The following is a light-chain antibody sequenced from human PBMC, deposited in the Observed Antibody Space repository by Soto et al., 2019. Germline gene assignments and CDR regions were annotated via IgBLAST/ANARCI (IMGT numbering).Light chain of an antibody. CDR1: SSDIGAYDY. CDR2: EVN. CDR3: SSYTSKSRLI. V-gene: IGLV2-14*01. Sequence: QSLLTQPASLSGSPGQSITISCTGTSSDIGAYDYVSWFQQHPGKAPKLMISEVNNRPSGVSNRFSGSKSGNTAYLTISGLQVEDEADYYCSSYTSKSRLIFGGGTNVTVL. J-gene: IGLJ2*01.